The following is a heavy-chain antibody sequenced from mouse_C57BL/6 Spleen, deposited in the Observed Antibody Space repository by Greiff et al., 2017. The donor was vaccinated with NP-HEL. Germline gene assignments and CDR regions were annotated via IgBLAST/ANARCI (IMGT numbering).Heavy chain of an antibody. Sequence: QVQLQQSGPGLVQPSQSLSITCTVSGFSLTSYGVHWVRQSPGKGLEWLGVIWRGGSTDYNEAFMSRLSITKDNSKSQVFFKMNSLQADDTAIYYCAKSHYYGSSYYAMDYWGQGTSVTVSS. V-gene: IGHV2-5*01. D-gene: IGHD1-1*01. CDR3: AKSHYYGSSYYAMDY. CDR2: IWRGGST. CDR1: GFSLTSYG. J-gene: IGHJ4*01.